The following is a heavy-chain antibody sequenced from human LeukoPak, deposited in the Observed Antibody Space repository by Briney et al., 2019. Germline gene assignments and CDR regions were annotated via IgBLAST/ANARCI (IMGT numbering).Heavy chain of an antibody. V-gene: IGHV3-33*06. D-gene: IGHD5-24*01. CDR1: GFTFSSYG. CDR3: AKARDGYNYGHY. J-gene: IGHJ4*02. Sequence: GGSLRLPCAASGFTFSSYGMHWVRQAPGKGLGWVALIWYDGSRKYYRDSVKDRFTISRDNSNNMLYLQMNSLRAEDTAVYYCAKARDGYNYGHYWGQGTLVTVSS. CDR2: IWYDGSRK.